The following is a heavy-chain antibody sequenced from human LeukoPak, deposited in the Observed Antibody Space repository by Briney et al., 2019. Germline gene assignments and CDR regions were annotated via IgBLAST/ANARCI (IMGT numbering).Heavy chain of an antibody. CDR2: IYYSGST. CDR1: GASISPNY. Sequence: PSETLSLTCTVSGASISPNYWSWFRQPPGKGLEWIGYIYYSGSTSYNPSLKSRVTISLDTSKNQFSLKLSSVTAADTAVSYCARGHYGPGIGTYPNWGQGTLVTVSA. CDR3: ARGHYGPGIGTYPN. J-gene: IGHJ4*02. D-gene: IGHD3-10*01. V-gene: IGHV4-59*12.